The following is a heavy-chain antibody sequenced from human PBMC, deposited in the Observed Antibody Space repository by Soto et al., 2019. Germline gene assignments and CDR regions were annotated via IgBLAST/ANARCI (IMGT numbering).Heavy chain of an antibody. Sequence: ASVKVSCKASGYTFTSYGISWVRQAPGQGLEWMGWISAYNGNTNYAQKLQGRVTMTTDTSTSTAYMELRSLRSDNTAVYYFARVTTNKRLANYHSGMDVWAQGPTVPVS. CDR2: ISAYNGNT. V-gene: IGHV1-18*01. CDR1: GYTFTSYG. CDR3: ARVTTNKRLANYHSGMDV. D-gene: IGHD6-25*01. J-gene: IGHJ6*02.